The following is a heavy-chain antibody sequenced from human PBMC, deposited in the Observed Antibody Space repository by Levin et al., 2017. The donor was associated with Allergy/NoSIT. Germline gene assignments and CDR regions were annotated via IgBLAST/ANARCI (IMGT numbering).Heavy chain of an antibody. CDR3: AKDRSGGYYDFWSGSGVADY. Sequence: PGGSLRLSCAASGFTFSSYAMSWVRQAPGKGLEWVSGVGGSGGGTYYADSVKGRFTISRDNSKNTLYLQLNSLRADDTAIYYCAKDRSGGYYDFWSGSGVADYWGQGTLVTVSS. CDR2: VGGSGGGT. J-gene: IGHJ4*02. V-gene: IGHV3-23*01. CDR1: GFTFSSYA. D-gene: IGHD3-3*01.